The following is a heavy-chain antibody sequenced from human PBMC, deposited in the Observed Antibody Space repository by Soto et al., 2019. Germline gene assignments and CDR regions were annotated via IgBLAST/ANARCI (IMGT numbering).Heavy chain of an antibody. Sequence: GRLTLSCAASDLTFSSYGMHWVRQAPGTGMEGVAVISYDGSNKYYADSVKGRFTISRDNSKNTLYLQMNSLRAEDTAVYYCAKEYSSGWFDYWGQGTLVTVAS. V-gene: IGHV3-30*18. D-gene: IGHD6-19*01. J-gene: IGHJ4*02. CDR3: AKEYSSGWFDY. CDR2: ISYDGSNK. CDR1: DLTFSSYG.